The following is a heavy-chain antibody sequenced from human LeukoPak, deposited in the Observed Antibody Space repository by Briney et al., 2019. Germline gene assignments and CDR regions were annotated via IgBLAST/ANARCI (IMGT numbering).Heavy chain of an antibody. V-gene: IGHV5-51*01. CDR1: GYSFTSYW. J-gene: IGHJ3*02. CDR2: IYPGDSDT. CDR3: AGQDIVVVATATRAFDI. D-gene: IGHD2-15*01. Sequence: GESLKISCTGSGYSFTSYWIAWVRQMPGKGLEWMGIIYPGDSDTRYSPSFQGQVTISADKSISTAYLQWNNLKASDTAIYYCAGQDIVVVATATRAFDIWGQGTMVTVPS.